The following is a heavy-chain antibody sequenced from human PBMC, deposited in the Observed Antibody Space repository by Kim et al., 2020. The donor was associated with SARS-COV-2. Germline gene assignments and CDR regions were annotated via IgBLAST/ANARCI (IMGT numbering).Heavy chain of an antibody. J-gene: IGHJ4*02. V-gene: IGHV4-59*01. CDR3: AREKIVVVPAASYFDY. CDR1: GGSISSYY. CDR2: IDYSGST. D-gene: IGHD2-2*01. Sequence: SETLSLTCTVSGGSISSYYWSWIRQPPGKGLEWIGYIDYSGSTNYNPSLKSRVTILLDTSKNQFSLKLSSVTAADTAVYYCAREKIVVVPAASYFDYWGRGTLVTVSS.